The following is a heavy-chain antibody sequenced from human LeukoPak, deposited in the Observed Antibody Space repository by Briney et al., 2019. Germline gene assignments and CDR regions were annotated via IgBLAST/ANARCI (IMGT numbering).Heavy chain of an antibody. Sequence: SETLSLTCTVSGGSISSYYWSWIRQPPGKGLEWIGRIYISGSTNYNPSLKSRVSISVDTYKNQFSLKLSSVTAADTAVYYCAREGIYGDYRHWGQGTLVTVSS. V-gene: IGHV4-4*08. CDR3: AREGIYGDYRH. J-gene: IGHJ4*02. CDR1: GGSISSYY. CDR2: IYISGST. D-gene: IGHD4-17*01.